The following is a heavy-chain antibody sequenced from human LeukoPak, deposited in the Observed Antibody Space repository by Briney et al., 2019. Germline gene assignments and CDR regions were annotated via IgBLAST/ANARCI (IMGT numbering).Heavy chain of an antibody. CDR1: GFTFSDYY. D-gene: IGHD6-13*01. J-gene: IGHJ5*02. V-gene: IGHV3-11*01. CDR3: AKSRMAGLRGSSQGDWFDP. CDR2: ISSSGSTI. Sequence: GGSLRLSCAASGFTFSDYYMSWIRQAPGKGLEWVSYISSSGSTIYYADSVKGRFTISRDNAKNSLYLQMNSLRAEDTALYYCAKSRMAGLRGSSQGDWFDPWGQGTLVTVSS.